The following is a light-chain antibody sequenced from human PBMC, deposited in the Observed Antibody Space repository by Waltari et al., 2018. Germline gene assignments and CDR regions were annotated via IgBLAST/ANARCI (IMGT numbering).Light chain of an antibody. CDR3: QQYNNWPPPYA. J-gene: IGKJ2*01. CDR1: QSVSTF. V-gene: IGKV3-15*01. Sequence: ETVLTQSPAILSVSPGEVVTLSCRASQSVSTFLAWYQQKPGQAPSPLIYGTFTRATGVSARLSGSGYGTEFTLTITNLQSEDSAVYYCQQYNNWPPPYAFGQGTKLEIK. CDR2: GTF.